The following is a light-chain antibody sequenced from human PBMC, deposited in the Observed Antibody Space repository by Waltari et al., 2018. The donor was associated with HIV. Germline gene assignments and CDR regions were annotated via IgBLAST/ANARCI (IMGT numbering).Light chain of an antibody. CDR3: HQSYTTPPT. Sequence: DIQMTQSPSSLSASVGDRVTMTCRASQPISTYLHWFQQKPGRAPNLLIYSASSLQSGVPSRFRCSGSGTDFTLTISTLQPEDFATYYCHQSYTTPPTFGGGTKVEIK. V-gene: IGKV1-39*01. CDR1: QPISTY. CDR2: SAS. J-gene: IGKJ4*01.